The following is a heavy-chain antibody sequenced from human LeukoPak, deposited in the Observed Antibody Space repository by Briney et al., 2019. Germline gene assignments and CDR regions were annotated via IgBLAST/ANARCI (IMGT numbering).Heavy chain of an antibody. CDR3: AREVSSSLDY. V-gene: IGHV1-24*01. J-gene: IGHJ4*02. D-gene: IGHD6-13*01. CDR1: GHTLSELS. Sequence: ASVKVSCKVSGHTLSELSMHWVRQAPGEGLGWMGGFDPVDGETIYAQKFQGRVSMTEDTSTDTAYMELSSLRSEDTAVYYCAREVSSSLDYWGQGTLVTVSS. CDR2: FDPVDGET.